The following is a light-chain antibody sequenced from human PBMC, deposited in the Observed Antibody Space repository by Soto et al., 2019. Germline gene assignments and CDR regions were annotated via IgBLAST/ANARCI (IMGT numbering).Light chain of an antibody. CDR1: QSIGRY. CDR2: GAS. CDR3: QQHNNWPWT. J-gene: IGKJ1*01. Sequence: IVITQSPASLSVSPGERATLSCTASQSIGRYLGWYQQKPGQAPRLLIHGASTRAIGVPDRFSGSWSGTEFTLSISSLESDDSAIYYCQQHNNWPWTFGEGTKVDIK. V-gene: IGKV3-15*01.